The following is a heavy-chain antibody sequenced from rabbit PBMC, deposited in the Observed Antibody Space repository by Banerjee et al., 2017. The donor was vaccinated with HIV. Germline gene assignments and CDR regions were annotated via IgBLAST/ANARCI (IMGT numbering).Heavy chain of an antibody. V-gene: IGHV1S45*01. J-gene: IGHJ4*01. Sequence: YVMCWVRQAPGKGLEWIACINTSSGNTVYATWAKGRFTISKTSSTTVTLQMTSLTVADTATYFCARGDTARYDLNLWGQGTLVTVS. CDR3: ARGDTARYDLNL. CDR2: INTSSGNT. D-gene: IGHD1-1*01. CDR1: YV.